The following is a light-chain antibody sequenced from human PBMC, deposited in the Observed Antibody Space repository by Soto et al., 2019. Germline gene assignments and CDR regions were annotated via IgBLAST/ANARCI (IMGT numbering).Light chain of an antibody. J-gene: IGKJ2*01. CDR1: QSLTSSY. CDR2: VAS. CDR3: QHYESSPPSYT. Sequence: EIVLTQSPGTLSLSPGERVTLSCRASQSLTSSYLAWYQQKPGQAPRLLIYVASSRATGIPDRFSGSGSGTDFTLTISRLEPEDFAVYYCQHYESSPPSYTFGQGTKLEIK. V-gene: IGKV3-20*01.